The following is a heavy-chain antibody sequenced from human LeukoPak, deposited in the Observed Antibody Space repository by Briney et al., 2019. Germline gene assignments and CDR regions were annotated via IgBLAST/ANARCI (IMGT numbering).Heavy chain of an antibody. CDR3: ARGLNYDTSGRQAAVDYYYMDV. Sequence: ASVKVSCKASGDTFSTCSINWVRQAPGQGLEWMGGIIPIFGTAKYAQKFQGRVTITADESTSTAYMELSRLRSDDTAVYYCARGLNYDTSGRQAAVDYYYMDVWGKGTTVTVSS. V-gene: IGHV1-69*13. J-gene: IGHJ6*03. CDR2: IIPIFGTA. CDR1: GDTFSTCS. D-gene: IGHD3-22*01.